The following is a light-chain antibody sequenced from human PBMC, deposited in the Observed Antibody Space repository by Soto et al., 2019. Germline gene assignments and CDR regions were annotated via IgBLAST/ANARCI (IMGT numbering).Light chain of an antibody. CDR3: QQYNKWPPIT. CDR2: GAS. V-gene: IGKV3-15*01. J-gene: IGKJ2*01. Sequence: EIVMTQSPATLSVSPGERATLSCRASQSVSSNLAWYQQKPGQAPRLLIYGASTRATGIQARFNGSGSATEFHLTISRLQSEDFAVYHCQQYNKWPPITVGQRTKLEIK. CDR1: QSVSSN.